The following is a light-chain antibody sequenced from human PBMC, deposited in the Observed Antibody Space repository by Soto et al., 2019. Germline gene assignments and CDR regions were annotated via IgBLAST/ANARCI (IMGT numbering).Light chain of an antibody. Sequence: EIVLTQSPDTLSLSPGERATLSCRASQSVSYSHLAWYQQKPGQAPRLLIYGASSRATGIPDRFSGSGSGTDFTLTISRLEPEDFAVYYCQQYGSSPRTFGQGTKVDIK. CDR1: QSVSYSH. CDR2: GAS. V-gene: IGKV3-20*01. CDR3: QQYGSSPRT. J-gene: IGKJ1*01.